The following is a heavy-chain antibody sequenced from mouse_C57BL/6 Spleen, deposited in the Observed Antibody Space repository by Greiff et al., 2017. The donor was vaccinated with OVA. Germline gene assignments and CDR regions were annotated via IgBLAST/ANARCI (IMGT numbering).Heavy chain of an antibody. CDR1: GYTFTDYY. J-gene: IGHJ3*01. Sequence: EVQLQQSGPELVKPGASVKISCKASGYTFTDYYMNWVKQSHGKSLEWIGDINPNNGGTSYNQKFKGKATLTVDKSSSTAYMELRSLTSEDSAVYYCARSDGSSYPADWGQGTLVTVSA. CDR2: INPNNGGT. V-gene: IGHV1-26*01. CDR3: ARSDGSSYPAD. D-gene: IGHD1-1*01.